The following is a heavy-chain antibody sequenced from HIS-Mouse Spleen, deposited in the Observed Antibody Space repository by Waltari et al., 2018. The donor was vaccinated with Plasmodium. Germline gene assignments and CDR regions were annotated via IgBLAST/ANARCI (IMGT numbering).Heavy chain of an antibody. CDR2: IKQDGSEK. Sequence: EVQLVESGGGLVQPGGSLRLPCAAPGFTCSSCWRGWVRQAPGKGLGWVANIKQDGSEKYYGDSVKGRFTISRDNAKNSLYLQMNSLRAEDTAVYYCASSWYWYFDLWGRGTLVTVSS. D-gene: IGHD6-13*01. CDR1: GFTCSSCW. CDR3: ASSWYWYFDL. V-gene: IGHV3-7*01. J-gene: IGHJ2*01.